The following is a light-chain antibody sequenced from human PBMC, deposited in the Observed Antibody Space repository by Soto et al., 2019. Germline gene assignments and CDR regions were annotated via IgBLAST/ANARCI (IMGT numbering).Light chain of an antibody. CDR1: QSVRSY. V-gene: IGKV3-11*01. CDR2: DAS. CDR3: QQRSNWPLT. J-gene: IGKJ1*01. Sequence: EIVLTQSPATLSLSPGERATLSCRASQSVRSYLVWYQQKPGQAPRLLIYDASNRATGISARFSGSGSGKDFTLTISSLEPEDFAVYYCQQRSNWPLTFGQGTKVEIK.